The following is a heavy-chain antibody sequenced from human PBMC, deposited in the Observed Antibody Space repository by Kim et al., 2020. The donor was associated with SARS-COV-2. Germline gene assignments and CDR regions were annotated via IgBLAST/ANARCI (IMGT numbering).Heavy chain of an antibody. CDR3: ASGYCAGGVCYITDY. CDR1: GYTFTSYA. J-gene: IGHJ4*02. CDR2: INAGNGNT. D-gene: IGHD2-8*02. Sequence: ASVKVSCKASGYTFTSYAMHWVRQAPGQRLEWMGWINAGNGNTKYSQKFQGRVTITRDTSASTAYMELSSLRSEDTAVYYCASGYCAGGVCYITDYWGQGALVTLSS. V-gene: IGHV1-3*01.